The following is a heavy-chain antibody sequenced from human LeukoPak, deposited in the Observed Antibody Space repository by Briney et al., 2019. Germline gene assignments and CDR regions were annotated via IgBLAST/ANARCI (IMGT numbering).Heavy chain of an antibody. V-gene: IGHV6-1*01. CDR1: GDSVSSNSAA. CDR3: ARGHKRAAGPTNWFDP. CDR2: TYYRSKWYN. J-gene: IGHJ5*02. D-gene: IGHD6-13*01. Sequence: SQTLSLTCAISGDSVSSNSAAWHWIRQSPSRGLEWLGRTYYRSKWYNDYAVSVKSRITINPDTSKNQFSLQLNSVSPEDTAVYYCARGHKRAAGPTNWFDPWGQGTLVTVSS.